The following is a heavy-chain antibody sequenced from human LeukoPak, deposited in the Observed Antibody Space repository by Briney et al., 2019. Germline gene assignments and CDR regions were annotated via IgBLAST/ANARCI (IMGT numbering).Heavy chain of an antibody. J-gene: IGHJ6*03. CDR3: ARAVVAATFYYYYYYMDV. CDR1: GGSISSSSYY. V-gene: IGHV4-39*01. D-gene: IGHD2-15*01. Sequence: SETLSLTCTVSGGSISSSSYYWGWIRQSPGKGLEWIGSIYYSGSTYYNPSLKSRVTISVDTSKNQFSLKLSSVTAADTAVYYCARAVVAATFYYYYYYMDVWGKGTTVTVSS. CDR2: IYYSGST.